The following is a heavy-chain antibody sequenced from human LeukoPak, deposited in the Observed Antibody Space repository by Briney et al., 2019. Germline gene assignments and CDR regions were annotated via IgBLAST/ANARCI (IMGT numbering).Heavy chain of an antibody. CDR2: IYYIGST. V-gene: IGHV4-59*01. CDR1: GVSISSYY. J-gene: IGHJ3*02. CDR3: ARAIPPTTGAFDI. Sequence: PSETLSLTCTVSGVSISSYYWSWIRQPPGKRLEWIGYIYYIGSTNYNPSLKSRVTISVDTSKNQFSLKLSSVTAADTAVYYCARAIPPTTGAFDIWGQGTMVTVSS. D-gene: IGHD1-26*01.